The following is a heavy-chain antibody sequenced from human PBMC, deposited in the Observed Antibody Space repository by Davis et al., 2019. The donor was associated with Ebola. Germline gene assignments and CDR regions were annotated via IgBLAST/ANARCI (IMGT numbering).Heavy chain of an antibody. V-gene: IGHV3-33*01. CDR1: GFTFSSYG. Sequence: GESLKISCAASGFTFSSYGMHWVRQAPGKGLEWVAVIWYDGSNKYYADSVKGRFTISRDNAKNSLYLQMNSLRAEDTAVYYCARAPYDSGRYYYLDYWGQGTLVTVSS. D-gene: IGHD3-10*01. CDR3: ARAPYDSGRYYYLDY. CDR2: IWYDGSNK. J-gene: IGHJ4*02.